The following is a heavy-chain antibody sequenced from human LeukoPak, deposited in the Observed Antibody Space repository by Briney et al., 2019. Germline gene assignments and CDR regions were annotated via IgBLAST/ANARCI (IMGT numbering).Heavy chain of an antibody. V-gene: IGHV4-59*08. Sequence: SETLSLTCSVSGGSINNYYWSWIRQPPGKGLEWIAYIYYSGTTNYNPSLKSRVTISVDTSKNQFSLMLSSVTAADTAVYYCARHNARLQTWIGEVDFWGQGALVTVSS. CDR3: ARHNARLQTWIGEVDF. CDR2: IYYSGTT. J-gene: IGHJ4*02. CDR1: GGSINNYY. D-gene: IGHD3-10*01.